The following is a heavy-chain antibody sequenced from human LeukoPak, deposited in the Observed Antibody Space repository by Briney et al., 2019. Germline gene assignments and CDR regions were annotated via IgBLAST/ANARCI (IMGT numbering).Heavy chain of an antibody. V-gene: IGHV4-59*01. D-gene: IGHD5-18*01. CDR1: GGSISSYY. J-gene: IGHJ4*02. CDR2: LYYSRST. CDR3: ARDLLRYGFDS. Sequence: PSETLSLTCTVSGGSISSYYWSWIRQPPGKGLEWIGFLYYSRSTNYNPTLKSRVTISADTSKNQFSLKLSSVTAADTAVCYCARDLLRYGFDSWGQGTLVTVSS.